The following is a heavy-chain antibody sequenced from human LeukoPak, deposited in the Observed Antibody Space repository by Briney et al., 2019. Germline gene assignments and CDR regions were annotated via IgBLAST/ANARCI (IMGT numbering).Heavy chain of an antibody. CDR2: TSGSGGST. CDR3: AKVDPHDSSGYYYPDY. Sequence: GGSLRLSCAASGFTFSSYAMSWVRQAPGKGLEWVSATSGSGGSTYYADSVKGRFTISRDNSKNTLYLQMNSLRAEDTAVYYCAKVDPHDSSGYYYPDYWGQGTLVTVSS. D-gene: IGHD3-22*01. V-gene: IGHV3-23*01. CDR1: GFTFSSYA. J-gene: IGHJ4*02.